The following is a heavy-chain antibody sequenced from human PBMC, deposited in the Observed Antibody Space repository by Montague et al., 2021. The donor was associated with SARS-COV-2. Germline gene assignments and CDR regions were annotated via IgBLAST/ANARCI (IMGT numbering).Heavy chain of an antibody. CDR1: GGSFSGHY. CDR2: INNSGST. CDR3: ARGRIEVSMIVVVLTGASYYMDA. Sequence: SETLSLTCAVYGGSFSGHYWSWIRQPPGKGLEWIGEINNSGSTNYNPSLKSRVTISVDTSKDQFSLKLHSVTAADTAVYYCARGRIEVSMIVVVLTGASYYMDAWSKGTTVTVSS. J-gene: IGHJ6*03. V-gene: IGHV4-34*01. D-gene: IGHD3-22*01.